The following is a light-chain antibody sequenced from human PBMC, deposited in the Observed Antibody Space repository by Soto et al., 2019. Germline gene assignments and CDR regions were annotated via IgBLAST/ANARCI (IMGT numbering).Light chain of an antibody. CDR3: QQRSNWLFT. V-gene: IGKV3-11*01. Sequence: EILLTQSPATLSLSPGERATLSCRASQTVDSYLAWYQQKPGQAPRLLIYDASNRATGIPARFSGSASGTDFTLTISSLEPEDFAVYYCQQRSNWLFTFGPGTKVDMK. CDR1: QTVDSY. J-gene: IGKJ3*01. CDR2: DAS.